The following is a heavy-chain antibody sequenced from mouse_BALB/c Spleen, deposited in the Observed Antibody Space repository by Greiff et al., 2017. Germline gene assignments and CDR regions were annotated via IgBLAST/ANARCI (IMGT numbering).Heavy chain of an antibody. CDR2: IYPGDGDT. D-gene: IGHD2-4*01. J-gene: IGHJ4*01. V-gene: IGHV1-80*01. CDR1: GYAFSSYW. Sequence: VQLQQSGAELVRPGSSVKISCKASGYAFSSYWMNWVKQRPGQGLEWIGQIYPGDGDTNYNGKFKGKATLTADKSSSTAYMQLSSLTSEDSAVYYCAVYYENAMDYWGQGTSVTVAS. CDR3: AVYYENAMDY.